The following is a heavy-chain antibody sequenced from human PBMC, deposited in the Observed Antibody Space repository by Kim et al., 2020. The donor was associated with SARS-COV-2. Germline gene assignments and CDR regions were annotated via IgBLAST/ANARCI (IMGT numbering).Heavy chain of an antibody. CDR1: GFSVSSRY. Sequence: GGSLRLSCAAFGFSVSSRYMTWVRQAPGKGLEWVSVIWVDGTPYYAAAVMGRFTISRDNAKNTLYLQMNSLRAEDTAVYYCTGDVLAGYWNWGRGTLVTVSS. CDR2: IWVDGTP. D-gene: IGHD2-21*01. CDR3: TGDVLAGYWN. V-gene: IGHV3-53*01. J-gene: IGHJ4*02.